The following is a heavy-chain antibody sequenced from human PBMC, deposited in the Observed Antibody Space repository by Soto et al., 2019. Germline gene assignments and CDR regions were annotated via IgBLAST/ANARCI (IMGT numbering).Heavy chain of an antibody. Sequence: GGSLRLSCAAPGFTFSNAWMNWVRQAPGKGLEWVGRIKSKTDGGTTDYAAPVKGRFTISRDDSKNTLYLQMNSLKTEDTAVYYCTTDGSQGPVLRYFDWLVGREIYYYYGMDVWGQGTTVTVSS. CDR2: IKSKTDGGTT. CDR3: TTDGSQGPVLRYFDWLVGREIYYYYGMDV. J-gene: IGHJ6*02. D-gene: IGHD3-9*01. CDR1: GFTFSNAW. V-gene: IGHV3-15*07.